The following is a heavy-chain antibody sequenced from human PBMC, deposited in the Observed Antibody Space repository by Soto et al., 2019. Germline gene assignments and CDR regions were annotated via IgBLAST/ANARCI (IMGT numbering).Heavy chain of an antibody. CDR1: VYANSEVF. Sequence: SLKVSWKVSVYANSEVFIQWGRQAPRKGLEWMGGFDPEDGETIYAQKFQGRVTMTEDTSTDTAYMELSSLRSEDTAVYYCATGEARSSGCYGHDAFDIWGQGPMVTVSS. D-gene: IGHD6-19*01. CDR3: ATGEARSSGCYGHDAFDI. CDR2: FDPEDGET. V-gene: IGHV1-24*01. J-gene: IGHJ3*02.